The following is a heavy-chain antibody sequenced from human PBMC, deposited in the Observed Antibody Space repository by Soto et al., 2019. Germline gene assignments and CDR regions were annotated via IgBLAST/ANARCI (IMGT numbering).Heavy chain of an antibody. CDR2: IYWADDK. D-gene: IGHD6-6*01. V-gene: IGHV2-5*02. J-gene: IGHJ5*02. CDR1: GFSLSTSGVG. Sequence: QITLKESGPTLVKPTQTLTLTCTFSGFSLSTSGVGVGWIRQPPGKALEWLALIYWADDKRYSPSLKSRLTITQDTSKDHVVLTKTHMEPVDTATYYCGHKTGQLVDGLFGPWGPGTLVTVSS. CDR3: GHKTGQLVDGLFGP.